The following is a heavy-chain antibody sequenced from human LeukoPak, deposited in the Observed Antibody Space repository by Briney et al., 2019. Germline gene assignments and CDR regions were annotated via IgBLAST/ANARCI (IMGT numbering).Heavy chain of an antibody. CDR2: ISGSGGST. D-gene: IGHD2-21*02. V-gene: IGHV3-23*01. Sequence: GGSPRVSCADSGFTYSRYTVYWVRQAPGKGLEWVSSISGSGGSTYRADSVKGRFTISRDNSKNTLYLQMNSLRAEDTAVYYCAKAMTADYYYGMDVRGQGTTVIVSS. J-gene: IGHJ6*02. CDR3: AKAMTADYYYGMDV. CDR1: GFTYSRYT.